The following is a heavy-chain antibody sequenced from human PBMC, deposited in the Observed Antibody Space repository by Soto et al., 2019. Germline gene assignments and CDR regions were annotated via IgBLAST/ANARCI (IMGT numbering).Heavy chain of an antibody. V-gene: IGHV3-21*04. CDR3: ARPGHYGDYDHAY. Sequence: NPGGSLRLSCAASGFAFYYYNMNWVRQAPGRGLEWVSSISGSGIDIHFTDSVKGRFTISRDNAKTSLYLQMDSLKASDTAMYYCARPGHYGDYDHAYWGQGTMVTVYS. D-gene: IGHD4-17*01. CDR2: ISGSGIDI. CDR1: GFAFYYYN. J-gene: IGHJ4*02.